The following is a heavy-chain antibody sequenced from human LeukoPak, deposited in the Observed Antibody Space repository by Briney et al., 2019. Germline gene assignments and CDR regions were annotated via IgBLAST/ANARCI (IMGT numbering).Heavy chain of an antibody. CDR1: GYSISSGYY. CDR3: ARVRYNYGDSDY. D-gene: IGHD5-18*01. J-gene: IGHJ4*02. Sequence: PSETLSLTCSVSGYSISSGYYWGWTRQPPGKGLEWIGTIYHNGNTYHNPSLKTRVTISVDTSKNQCSLKLSSVTAADTAVYYCARVRYNYGDSDYWGQGTLVTVSS. V-gene: IGHV4-38-2*02. CDR2: IYHNGNT.